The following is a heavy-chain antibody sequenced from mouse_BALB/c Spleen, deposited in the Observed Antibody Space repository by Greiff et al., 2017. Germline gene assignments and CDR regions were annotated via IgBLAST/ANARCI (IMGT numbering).Heavy chain of an antibody. Sequence: QVQLKESGPGLVAPSQSLSITCTVSGFSLTSYGVHWVRQPPGKGLEWLGVIWAGGSTNYNSALMSRLSISKDNSKSQVFLKMNSLQTDDTAMYYCARGNYGSTYYAMDYWGQGTSVTVSS. V-gene: IGHV2-9*02. J-gene: IGHJ4*01. CDR3: ARGNYGSTYYAMDY. CDR2: IWAGGST. CDR1: GFSLTSYG. D-gene: IGHD1-1*01.